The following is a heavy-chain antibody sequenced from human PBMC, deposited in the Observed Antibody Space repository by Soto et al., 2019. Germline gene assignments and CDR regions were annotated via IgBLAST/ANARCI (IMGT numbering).Heavy chain of an antibody. CDR1: GGSFSGYY. CDR2: INHSGST. J-gene: IGHJ6*02. D-gene: IGHD2-15*01. V-gene: IGHV4-34*01. Sequence: SETLSLTCAVYGGSFSGYYWSWIRQPPGKGLKRIGEINHSGSTNYNPSLKSRVTISVDTSKNQFSLKLSSVTAADTAVYYCARAGSYCSGGSCYGGYYYGMDVWGQGTTVTV. CDR3: ARAGSYCSGGSCYGGYYYGMDV.